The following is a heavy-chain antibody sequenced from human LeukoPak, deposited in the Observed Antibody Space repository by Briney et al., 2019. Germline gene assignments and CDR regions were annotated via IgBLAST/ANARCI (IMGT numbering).Heavy chain of an antibody. Sequence: GGSLRLSCAASGFTFSSYGMHWVRQAPGKGLEWVAFIRYDGSNKYYADSVKGRFTISRDNSKNTLYLQMNSLRAEDTAVYYCAAAPGSSGEWYFDYWGQGTLVTVSS. CDR2: IRYDGSNK. CDR3: AAAPGSSGEWYFDY. D-gene: IGHD3-16*01. V-gene: IGHV3-30*02. CDR1: GFTFSSYG. J-gene: IGHJ4*02.